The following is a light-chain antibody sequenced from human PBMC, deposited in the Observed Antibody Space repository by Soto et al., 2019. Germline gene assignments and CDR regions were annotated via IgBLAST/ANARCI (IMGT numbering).Light chain of an antibody. Sequence: ASQVAQSPSSLSASVGDRVTITCRASQDIRGALAWYQQKPGKAPRLLIFDVSTLETGVPSRFSGGGSGTDFTLTISSLQPEDFGTYYCQQFNSYPITFGHGTRLEIK. CDR3: QQFNSYPIT. CDR1: QDIRGA. V-gene: IGKV1-13*02. J-gene: IGKJ5*01. CDR2: DVS.